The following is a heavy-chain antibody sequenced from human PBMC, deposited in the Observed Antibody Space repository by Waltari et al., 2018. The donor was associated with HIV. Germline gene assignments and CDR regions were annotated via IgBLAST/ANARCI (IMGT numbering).Heavy chain of an antibody. CDR1: GYTFTGYY. CDR2: INPNSGGT. D-gene: IGHD3-10*01. V-gene: IGHV1-2*06. Sequence: QVQLVQSGAEVKKPAASVKVSCKASGYTFTGYYMHWVRQAPGQGLEWMGRINPNSGGTNFAQKFQGRVTMTRDTSISSAYMELSRLRSDDTAVYYCARGYYYGSGSHFDYWGQGTLVTVSS. J-gene: IGHJ4*02. CDR3: ARGYYYGSGSHFDY.